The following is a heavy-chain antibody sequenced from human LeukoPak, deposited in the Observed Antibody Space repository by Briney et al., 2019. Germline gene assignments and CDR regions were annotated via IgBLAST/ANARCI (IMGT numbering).Heavy chain of an antibody. V-gene: IGHV1-46*01. J-gene: IGHJ4*02. CDR2: INCSGGTT. D-gene: IGHD6-19*01. Sequence: ASVKISFKTSGYTFTNFYLHWVRPAPGQGLEWMGVINCSGGTTNYGQKFQGRVSINRDTSTSAVYMDLSSLRSEDTAVYYCARGSSVWFDYWGQGTLVSVSS. CDR1: GYTFTNFY. CDR3: ARGSSVWFDY.